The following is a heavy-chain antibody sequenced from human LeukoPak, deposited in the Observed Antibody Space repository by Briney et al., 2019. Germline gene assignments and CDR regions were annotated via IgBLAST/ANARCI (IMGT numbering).Heavy chain of an antibody. CDR1: GYTFTSYG. V-gene: IGHV1-18*01. CDR3: ARVRRQQWLVHYYGMDV. CDR2: ISAYNGNT. Sequence: ASVKVSCKASGYTFTSYGISWVRQAPGQGLEWMGWISAYNGNTNYAQELQGRVTMTTDTSTSTAYMELRSLRSDDTAVYYCARVRRQQWLVHYYGMDVWGQGTTVTVSS. D-gene: IGHD6-19*01. J-gene: IGHJ6*02.